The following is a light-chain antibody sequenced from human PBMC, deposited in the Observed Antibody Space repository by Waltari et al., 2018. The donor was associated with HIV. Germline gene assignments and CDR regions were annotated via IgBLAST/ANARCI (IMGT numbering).Light chain of an antibody. CDR1: NSTIGNTP. CDR2: DNN. Sequence: QSVLTQPPSVSAAPGQKVTISCSGSNSTIGNTPVSWYQQLPGTAPKLLIYDNNKRPSGIPDRFSASKSGTSATLGFTGLQTGDEAEYYCGAWDSSLSAVVFGTGTKVTVL. J-gene: IGLJ1*01. CDR3: GAWDSSLSAVV. V-gene: IGLV1-51*01.